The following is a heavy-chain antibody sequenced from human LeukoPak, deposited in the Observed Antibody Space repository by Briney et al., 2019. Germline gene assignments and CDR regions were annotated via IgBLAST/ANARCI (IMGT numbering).Heavy chain of an antibody. CDR2: IWYDGSNK. J-gene: IGHJ4*02. D-gene: IGHD3-22*01. V-gene: IGHV3-33*01. CDR3: ARDSYDSSGYGDY. Sequence: GGSLRLSCAASGFTFSSYGMHWVRQAPGKGLEWVAVIWYDGSNKYYADSVKGRFTISRDNSKNTLYLQVNSLRAEDTAVYYCARDSYDSSGYGDYWGQGTLVTVSS. CDR1: GFTFSSYG.